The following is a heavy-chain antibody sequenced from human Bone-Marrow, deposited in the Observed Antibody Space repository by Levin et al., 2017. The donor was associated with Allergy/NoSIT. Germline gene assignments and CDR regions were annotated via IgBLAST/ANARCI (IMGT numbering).Heavy chain of an antibody. Sequence: LPGGSLRLSCTLSGLTFSSYAMGWVRQAPGKGLEWVSAISGSGASTYDADFVKGRFAISRDNLVNTVYLQMNNLRREDTAVYYCAKGIDYGDYEFDSWGQGTLVSVSS. J-gene: IGHJ4*02. V-gene: IGHV3-23*01. D-gene: IGHD4-17*01. CDR1: GLTFSSYA. CDR3: AKGIDYGDYEFDS. CDR2: ISGSGAST.